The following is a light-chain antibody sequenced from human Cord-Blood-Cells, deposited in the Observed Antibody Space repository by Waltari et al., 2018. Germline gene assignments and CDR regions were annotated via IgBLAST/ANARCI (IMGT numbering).Light chain of an antibody. V-gene: IGLV2-23*02. Sequence: QSALTQPASVSGSPGQSITISCTGTSSDVGRYNLVSWYQQHPGKAPKLMIYEVIKRPSGCSNRFSGAKSGNTASLTISGLRAEDEADYYCCSYAGSSYVFGTGTKVTVL. J-gene: IGLJ1*01. CDR1: SSDVGRYNL. CDR3: CSYAGSSYV. CDR2: EVI.